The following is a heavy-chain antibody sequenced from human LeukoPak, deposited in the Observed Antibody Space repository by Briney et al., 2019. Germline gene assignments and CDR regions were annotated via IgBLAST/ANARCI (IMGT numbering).Heavy chain of an antibody. CDR1: GYTFTGYY. J-gene: IGHJ4*02. V-gene: IGHV1-2*06. CDR3: ARDGGAGWSAFDY. D-gene: IGHD6-19*01. CDR2: INPNSGGT. Sequence: ASVKVSCKASGYTFTGYYMHWVRQAPGQGLEWMGRINPNSGGTNYAQKFQGRVTMTRDTSISTAYMELSRLRSEDTAVYYCARDGGAGWSAFDYWGQGTLVTVSS.